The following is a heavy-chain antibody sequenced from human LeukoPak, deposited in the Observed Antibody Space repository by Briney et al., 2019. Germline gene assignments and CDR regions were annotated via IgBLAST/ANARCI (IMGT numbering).Heavy chain of an antibody. Sequence: GRSLRPSCAASGFTFSSYGMHWVRQAPGKGLEWVAVIWYDGSNKYHADSVKGRFTISRDNSKNTLYLQMTSLRAEDTAVYYCAKEGYSSGWYYYYYMDVWGKGTTVTVSS. CDR2: IWYDGSNK. D-gene: IGHD6-19*01. CDR3: AKEGYSSGWYYYYYMDV. CDR1: GFTFSSYG. V-gene: IGHV3-33*06. J-gene: IGHJ6*03.